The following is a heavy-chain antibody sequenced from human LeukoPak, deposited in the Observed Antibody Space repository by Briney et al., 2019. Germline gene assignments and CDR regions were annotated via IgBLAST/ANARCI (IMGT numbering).Heavy chain of an antibody. Sequence: PSETLSLTCAVYGGSFSGYYWSWIRQPPGKGLEWIGEINHSGSTNYNPSLKSRVTISVDTSKNQLSLKLSSVTAADTAVYYCARSLFFHYGSGSYSPRSFDYWGQGTLVTVSS. CDR2: INHSGST. CDR3: ARSLFFHYGSGSYSPRSFDY. J-gene: IGHJ4*02. CDR1: GGSFSGYY. D-gene: IGHD3-10*01. V-gene: IGHV4-34*01.